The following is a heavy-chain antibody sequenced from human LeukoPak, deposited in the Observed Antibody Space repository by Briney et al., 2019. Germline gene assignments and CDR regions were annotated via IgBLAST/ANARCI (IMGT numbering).Heavy chain of an antibody. CDR1: GHTFTSYG. J-gene: IGHJ4*02. V-gene: IGHV1-18*01. D-gene: IGHD2-15*01. CDR3: ARDPRYCSGGSCYSHPFDY. CDR2: ISAYNGNT. Sequence: ASVKVSCKASGHTFTSYGISWVRQAPGQGLEWMGWISAYNGNTNYAQKLQGRVTMTTDTSTSTAYMELRSLRSDDTAVYYCARDPRYCSGGSCYSHPFDYWGQGTLVTVSS.